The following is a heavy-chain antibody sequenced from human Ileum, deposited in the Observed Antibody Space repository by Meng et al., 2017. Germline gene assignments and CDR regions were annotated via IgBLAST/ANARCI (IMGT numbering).Heavy chain of an antibody. V-gene: IGHV3-21*02. CDR3: ANELRYYFEY. CDR2: ITSSGRFI. J-gene: IGHJ4*02. CDR1: GFSFSTYT. D-gene: IGHD4-23*01. Sequence: EVLLVESGGGLVKPGRSLRLSCAASGFSFSTYTMHWVRQAPGKGLEWVSSITSSGRFIFYADSVKGRFTISRDNAKSSLYLQMNSLRDGDTAVYYCANELRYYFEYWGREPWSPSPQ.